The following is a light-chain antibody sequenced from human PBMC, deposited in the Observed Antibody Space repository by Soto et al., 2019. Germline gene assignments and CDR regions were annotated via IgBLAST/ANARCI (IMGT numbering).Light chain of an antibody. V-gene: IGLV3-1*01. Sequence: SYELTQPTSVSVSPGQTASITCSGDKLGDKYACWYQQKPGQSPVLVIYQDSKRPSGIPERFSGSNSGNTATLTISGTQAMDEADYYCQAWDSSTEVFGTGTKLTVL. CDR1: KLGDKY. CDR3: QAWDSSTEV. CDR2: QDS. J-gene: IGLJ1*01.